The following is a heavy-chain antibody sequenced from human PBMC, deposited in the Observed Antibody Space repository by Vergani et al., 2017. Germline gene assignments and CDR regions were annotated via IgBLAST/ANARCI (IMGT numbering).Heavy chain of an antibody. CDR3: ARDRXYDDSSGYFRGTDY. CDR2: ISAYNGNT. CDR1: GYTFTSYG. J-gene: IGHJ4*02. D-gene: IGHD3-22*01. V-gene: IGHV1-18*01. Sequence: QVQLVQSGAEVKKPGASVQVSCKASGYTFTSYGISWVRQAPGQGLEWMGWISAYNGNTNYAQKLQGRVTMTTDTSTSTAYMELRSLRSDDTAVYYCARDRXYDDSSGYFRGTDYWGQGTLVTVSS.